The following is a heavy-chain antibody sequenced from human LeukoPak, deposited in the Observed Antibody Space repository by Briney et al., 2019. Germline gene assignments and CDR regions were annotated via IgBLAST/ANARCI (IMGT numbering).Heavy chain of an antibody. J-gene: IGHJ6*02. V-gene: IGHV4-59*08. Sequence: SETLSLTCTVSGGSISSYYWSWIRQPPGKGLEWVGYTFYSGSTNYNPSLKSRVTISLDTSKNQFSLKLSSVTAADTAVYYCARAGSSEYCSGGSCRYYYYGMDVWGQGTTVTVSS. D-gene: IGHD2-15*01. CDR1: GGSISSYY. CDR2: TFYSGST. CDR3: ARAGSSEYCSGGSCRYYYYGMDV.